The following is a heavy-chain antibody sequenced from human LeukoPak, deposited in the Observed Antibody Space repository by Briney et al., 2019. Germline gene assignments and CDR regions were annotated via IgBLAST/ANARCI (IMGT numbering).Heavy chain of an antibody. V-gene: IGHV4-4*07. J-gene: IGHJ4*02. CDR2: THTTGDT. Sequence: SETLSLTCTVSGGSLSSFYWNWIRQPAGKGLEWIGRTHTTGDTNYNPSLESRVTMSADTSHNQFSLQLNSVTAAGTAVYYCAREATEKGYPFYADYWGQGILVTVSS. D-gene: IGHD2/OR15-2a*01. CDR3: AREATEKGYPFYADY. CDR1: GGSLSSFY.